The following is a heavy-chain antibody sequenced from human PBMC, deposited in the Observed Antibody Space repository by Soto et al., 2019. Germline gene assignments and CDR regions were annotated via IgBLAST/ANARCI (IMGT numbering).Heavy chain of an antibody. J-gene: IGHJ1*01. CDR3: TRPGEGIQH. Sequence: GGSLRLSCAASGSTFSGSAMHWVRQASGKGLEWVGRIRSKANSYATAYAASVKGRFTISRDDSKNTAYLQMNSLKTEDTAVYYCTRPGEGIQHWGQGTLVTVSS. CDR1: GSTFSGSA. V-gene: IGHV3-73*01. D-gene: IGHD3-10*01. CDR2: IRSKANSYAT.